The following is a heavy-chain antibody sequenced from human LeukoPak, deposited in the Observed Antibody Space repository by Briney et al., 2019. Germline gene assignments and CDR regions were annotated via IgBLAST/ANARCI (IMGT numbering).Heavy chain of an antibody. D-gene: IGHD6-25*01. V-gene: IGHV3-23*01. J-gene: IGHJ6*02. CDR1: GFTFGSYA. CDR3: AKGGGHYYYYGMDV. Sequence: GGSLRLSCAASGFTFGSYAMSWVRQAPGKGLEWVSAISGSGGSTHYADSVKGRFTISRDNSKNTLYLQMNSLRAEDTAVYYCAKGGGHYYYYGMDVWGQGTTVTVSS. CDR2: ISGSGGST.